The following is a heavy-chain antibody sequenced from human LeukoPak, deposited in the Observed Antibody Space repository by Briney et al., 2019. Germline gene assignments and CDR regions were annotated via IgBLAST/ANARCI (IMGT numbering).Heavy chain of an antibody. D-gene: IGHD3-10*01. J-gene: IGHJ6*03. Sequence: GGSLRLSCAASGFTFDDYGMSWVRQAPGKGLEWVSGINWNGGSTGYADSVKGRFTISRDNAKNSLYLQMNSLRAEDTALYYCARHMVRGAASYYYYYMDVWGKGTTVTVSS. V-gene: IGHV3-20*04. CDR3: ARHMVRGAASYYYYYMDV. CDR1: GFTFDDYG. CDR2: INWNGGST.